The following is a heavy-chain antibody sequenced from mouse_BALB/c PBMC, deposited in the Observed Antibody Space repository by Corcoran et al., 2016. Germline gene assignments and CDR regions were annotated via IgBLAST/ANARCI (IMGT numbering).Heavy chain of an antibody. CDR3: ARGRRYDFDY. Sequence: EVQLQQSGPELVKPGASVKISCKASGYSFTGYYMHWVKQSHVKSLEWIGRINPYNGATSYNQNFKDKASLTVDKSSSTAYMELHSLTSEDSAVYYCARGRRYDFDYWGQGTTLTVSS. D-gene: IGHD2-14*01. V-gene: IGHV1-26*01. CDR2: INPYNGAT. CDR1: GYSFTGYY. J-gene: IGHJ2*01.